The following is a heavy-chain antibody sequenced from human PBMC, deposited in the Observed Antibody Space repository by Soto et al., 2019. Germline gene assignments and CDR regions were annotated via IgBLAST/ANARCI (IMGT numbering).Heavy chain of an antibody. CDR2: ISGGSVST. V-gene: IGHV3-23*01. J-gene: IGHJ5*02. CDR3: AKGMEFYP. D-gene: IGHD1-1*01. CDR1: GLSFTNAW. Sequence: GGSLRLSCAASGLSFTNAWMSWVRQVAGKGLEWVSSISGGSVSTYYADSVKGRFTISRDNSRNTLYLQMNSLRAEDTAVYYCAKGMEFYPWGQGTLVTVSS.